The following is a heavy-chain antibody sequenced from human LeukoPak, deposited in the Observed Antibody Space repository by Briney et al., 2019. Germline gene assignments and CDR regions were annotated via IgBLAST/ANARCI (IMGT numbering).Heavy chain of an antibody. V-gene: IGHV4-59*01. Sequence: SETLSLTCTVSGGSISNYYWYWIRQPPGKGLECIGYIYHSGSTNYNPSLKSRVTISVDTSKNQFSLKLRSVTAADTAVYYCAREVGLGMYNWFDPWGQGTLVTVSS. D-gene: IGHD3-16*01. CDR1: GGSISNYY. CDR2: IYHSGST. J-gene: IGHJ5*02. CDR3: AREVGLGMYNWFDP.